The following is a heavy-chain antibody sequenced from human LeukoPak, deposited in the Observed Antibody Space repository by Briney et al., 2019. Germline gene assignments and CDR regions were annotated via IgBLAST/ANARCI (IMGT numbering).Heavy chain of an antibody. CDR3: ARARYTSGWYYFDY. J-gene: IGHJ4*02. D-gene: IGHD6-19*01. CDR2: ISSTSSYI. CDR1: GFTFSSYT. V-gene: IGHV3-21*04. Sequence: GGSLRLSCEGSGFTFSSYTMIWVRQAPGKGLEWLTSISSTSSYIYYADSVKGRFTISRDNSKNTLYLQMNSLRAEDTAVYYCARARYTSGWYYFDYWGQGTLVTVSS.